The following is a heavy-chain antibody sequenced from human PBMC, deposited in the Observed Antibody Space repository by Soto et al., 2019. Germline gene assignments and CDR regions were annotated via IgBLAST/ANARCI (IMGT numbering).Heavy chain of an antibody. CDR1: GFTFSSYG. J-gene: IGHJ4*02. Sequence: GSLRLSCAASGFTFSSYGMHWVRQAPGKGLEWVAVISYDGSNKYYADSVKGRFTISRDNSKNTLYLQMNSLRAEDTAVYYCAKDGDIVLMVYAMGYFDYWGQGTLVTVSS. D-gene: IGHD2-8*01. CDR2: ISYDGSNK. V-gene: IGHV3-30*18. CDR3: AKDGDIVLMVYAMGYFDY.